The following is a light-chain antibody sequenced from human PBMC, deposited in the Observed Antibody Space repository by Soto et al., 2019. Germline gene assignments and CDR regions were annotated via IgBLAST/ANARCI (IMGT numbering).Light chain of an antibody. CDR3: HHYGYGADT. V-gene: IGKV3-20*01. CDR2: DAS. J-gene: IGKJ2*01. Sequence: EVVLTQSPGTLSLSPGERATLSCRASETVGSNYLAWYQQQPGQAPRLLIFDASIRATGIPDRFSGGGSGTEFSLTISRLEPEDSAVYFCHHYGYGADTFGQGTKLEI. CDR1: ETVGSNY.